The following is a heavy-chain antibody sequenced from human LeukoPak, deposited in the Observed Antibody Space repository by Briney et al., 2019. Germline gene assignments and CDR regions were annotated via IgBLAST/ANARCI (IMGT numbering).Heavy chain of an antibody. CDR1: GFTFSIHY. V-gene: IGHV3-7*01. Sequence: GGSLRLSCAASGFTFSIHYMNWVRQAPGKGLEWVANIRPDGSVSDYVDSLKGRFTISRDNAKNSLYLQMSSLRAEDTAVYYCVRDGNSGWADLDYWGQGTLVTVSS. D-gene: IGHD6-19*01. CDR2: IRPDGSVS. J-gene: IGHJ4*02. CDR3: VRDGNSGWADLDY.